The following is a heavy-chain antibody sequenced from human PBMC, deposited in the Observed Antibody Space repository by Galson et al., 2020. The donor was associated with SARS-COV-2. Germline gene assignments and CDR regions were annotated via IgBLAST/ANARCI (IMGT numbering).Heavy chain of an antibody. CDR3: ARGGDLTFYYYYGMDV. CDR1: GFTFSSYA. Sequence: GESLKISCAASGFTFSSYAMHWVRQAPGKGLEWVAVISYDGSNKYYADSVKGRFTISRDNSKNTLYLQMNSLRAEDTAVYYCARGGDLTFYYYYGMDVWGQGTTVTVSS. J-gene: IGHJ6*02. CDR2: ISYDGSNK. D-gene: IGHD3-16*01. V-gene: IGHV3-30*04.